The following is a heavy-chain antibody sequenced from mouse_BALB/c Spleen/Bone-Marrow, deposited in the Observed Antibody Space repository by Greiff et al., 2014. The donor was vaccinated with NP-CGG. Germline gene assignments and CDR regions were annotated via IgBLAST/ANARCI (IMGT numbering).Heavy chain of an antibody. V-gene: IGHV14-3*02. CDR2: IDPANGNT. CDR1: GFNIKDTY. Sequence: EVKLLESGAELVKPGASVKLSCTASGFNIKDTYMHWVKQRPEQGLEWIGRIDPANGNTKYDPKFQGKATITADTSSNTAYLQLTNLTSENTAVYYCASYYYGSYGFAYWGQGTLVTVSA. D-gene: IGHD1-1*01. J-gene: IGHJ3*01. CDR3: ASYYYGSYGFAY.